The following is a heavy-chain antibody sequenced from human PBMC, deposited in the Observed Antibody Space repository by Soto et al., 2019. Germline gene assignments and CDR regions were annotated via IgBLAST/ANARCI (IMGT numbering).Heavy chain of an antibody. Sequence: PSETLSLTCAVSGGSISSGGYSWSWIRQHPGKGLEWIGYIFHSGTTHYNPSLKSRVTMSVDTSKNQFSLKVDSLTAEDTAVYYCARSPYADALDIWGQGTMVTVSS. CDR1: GGSISSGGYS. V-gene: IGHV4-30-2*01. CDR3: ARSPYADALDI. CDR2: IFHSGTT. J-gene: IGHJ3*02. D-gene: IGHD2-2*01.